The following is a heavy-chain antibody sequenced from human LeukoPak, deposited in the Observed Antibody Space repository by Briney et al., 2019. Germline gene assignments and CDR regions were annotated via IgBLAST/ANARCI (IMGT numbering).Heavy chain of an antibody. CDR2: INPSGGST. Sequence: ASVTVSCKASGYTFTSYYMHWVRQPPGQGLEGMGIINPSGGSTSYAQKFQGRVTMTRDMSTSTVYMELSSLRSEDTAVYYCARRGFWSGYYIDYWGQGTLVTVSS. CDR3: ARRGFWSGYYIDY. D-gene: IGHD3-3*01. J-gene: IGHJ4*02. V-gene: IGHV1-46*01. CDR1: GYTFTSYY.